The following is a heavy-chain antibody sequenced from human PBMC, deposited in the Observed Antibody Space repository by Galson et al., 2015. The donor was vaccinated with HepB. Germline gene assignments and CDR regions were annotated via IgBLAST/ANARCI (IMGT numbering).Heavy chain of an antibody. CDR2: IIPILGIA. J-gene: IGHJ6*02. V-gene: IGHV1-69*04. CDR1: GVTFSIYA. CDR3: ARALGGATFHYYYYGMDV. Sequence: SLKVSCKASGVTFSIYAISWVRQAPGQGLEWMGRIIPILGIANYAQKFQARVTITADKSTSTAYMELRSLRSEETAVYYCARALGGATFHYYYYGMDVWGQGTTVTVSS. D-gene: IGHD3-16*01.